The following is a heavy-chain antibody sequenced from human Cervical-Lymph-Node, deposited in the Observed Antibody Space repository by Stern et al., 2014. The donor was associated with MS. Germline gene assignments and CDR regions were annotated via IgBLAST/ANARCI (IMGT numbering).Heavy chain of an antibody. V-gene: IGHV3-21*01. J-gene: IGHJ4*02. CDR2: ISRSSNYI. D-gene: IGHD1-14*01. CDR3: ASAPETAPQYFDS. Sequence: EVQLVESGGGLVKPGGSLRLSCAGSGFTFSTYTMNWVRQAPGKGLEWVSSISRSSNYIYYADSVKGRLTSYRDNAKNSLFLQMSIRRAEDTAVYYCASAPETAPQYFDSWGQGTLLTVSS. CDR1: GFTFSTYT.